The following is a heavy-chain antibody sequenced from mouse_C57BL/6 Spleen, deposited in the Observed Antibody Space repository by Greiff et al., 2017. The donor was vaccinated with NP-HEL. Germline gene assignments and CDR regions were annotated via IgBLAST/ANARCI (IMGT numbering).Heavy chain of an antibody. CDR1: GYTFTDYY. J-gene: IGHJ2*01. V-gene: IGHV1-26*01. CDR3: ARKIYYYGSSSPFDD. Sequence: EVQLQQSGPELVKPGASVKISCKASGYTFTDYYMNWVKQSHGKSLEWIGDINPNNGGTSYNQKFKGKATLTVDKSSSPAYMELRSLTSEDSAVYYCARKIYYYGSSSPFDDWGKGTTLTVAT. CDR2: INPNNGGT. D-gene: IGHD1-1*01.